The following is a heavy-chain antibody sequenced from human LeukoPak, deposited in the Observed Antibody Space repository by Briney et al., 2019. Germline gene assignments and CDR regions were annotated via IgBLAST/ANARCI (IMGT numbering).Heavy chain of an antibody. CDR2: INPNSGGT. V-gene: IGHV1-2*02. D-gene: IGHD2-8*02. Sequence: XXSCKAXXXXFTGXYMHWVRQAPGQGLEWMGWINPNSGGTNYAQKFQGRVTMTRDTSTSTAYMELSRLRSDDTAVYYCAREGEILWGQGTLVTVSS. J-gene: IGHJ4*02. CDR3: AREGEIL. CDR1: XXXFTGXY.